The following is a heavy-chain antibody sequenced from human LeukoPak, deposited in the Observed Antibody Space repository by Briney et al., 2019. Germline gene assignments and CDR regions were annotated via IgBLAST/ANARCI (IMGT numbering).Heavy chain of an antibody. CDR3: ATSARGTAMANYYYYGMDV. V-gene: IGHV1-69*06. J-gene: IGHJ6*04. D-gene: IGHD5-18*01. CDR1: GGTFSSYA. CDR2: IIPIFGTA. Sequence: SVKVSCKASGGTFSSYAISWVRQAPGQGLEWMGGIIPIFGTANYAQKFQGRVTITADKSTSTAYMELSSLRSEDTAVYYCATSARGTAMANYYYYGMDVWGKGTTVTVSS.